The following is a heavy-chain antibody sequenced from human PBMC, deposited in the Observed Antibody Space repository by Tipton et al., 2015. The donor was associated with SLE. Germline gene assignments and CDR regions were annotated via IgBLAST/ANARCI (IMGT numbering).Heavy chain of an antibody. J-gene: IGHJ2*01. Sequence: TLSLTCTVSGGSISSYYWSWIRQPAGKGLEWIGYIYTSGSTNYNPSLKSRVTISVDTSKNQFSLKLSSVTAADTAVYYCARDLGYSGYDGKNWYFDLWGRGTLVTVSS. CDR2: IYTSGST. V-gene: IGHV4-4*09. CDR3: ARDLGYSGYDGKNWYFDL. D-gene: IGHD5-12*01. CDR1: GGSISSYY.